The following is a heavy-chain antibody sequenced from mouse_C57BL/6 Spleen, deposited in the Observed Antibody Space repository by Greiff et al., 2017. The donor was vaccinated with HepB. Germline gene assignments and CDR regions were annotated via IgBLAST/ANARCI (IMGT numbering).Heavy chain of an antibody. J-gene: IGHJ2*01. CDR3: ARVLLLRYYFDY. Sequence: EVMLVESAGGLVQPGRSMKLSCTASGFTFSDYYMAWVRQVPEKGLEWVANINYDGSSTYYLDSFKSRFIISRDNAKTILYLQMSSLKSEDTATYYCARVLLLRYYFDYWGQGTTLTVSS. D-gene: IGHD1-1*01. CDR2: INYDGSST. V-gene: IGHV5-16*01. CDR1: GFTFSDYY.